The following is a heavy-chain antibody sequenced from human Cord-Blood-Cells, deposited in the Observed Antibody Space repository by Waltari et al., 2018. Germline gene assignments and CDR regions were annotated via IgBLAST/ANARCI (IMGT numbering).Heavy chain of an antibody. CDR1: GFTFSSFA. CDR3: ARVRSKRGYFDY. V-gene: IGHV3-30-3*01. Sequence: QVQLVESGGGVVQPGRSLRLSCAASGFTFSSFAMHWARQAPGKGLEGVAVISYDGSNKYYADSVKGRFTISRDNSKNTLYLQMNSLRAEDTAVYYCARVRSKRGYFDYWGQGTLVTVSS. D-gene: IGHD1-1*01. J-gene: IGHJ4*02. CDR2: ISYDGSNK.